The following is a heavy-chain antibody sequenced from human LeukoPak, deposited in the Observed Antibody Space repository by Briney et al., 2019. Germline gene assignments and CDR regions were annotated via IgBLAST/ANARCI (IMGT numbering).Heavy chain of an antibody. CDR1: SGSISSYY. V-gene: IGHV4-4*08. CDR3: ARGAQVVAAAEDAFDI. D-gene: IGHD6-13*01. Sequence: ASETLSLTCTVSSGSISSYYWSWIRQPPGKGLEWIGRIYTSGSTNYNPSLKSRVTLSIDTSKNQFSLKLTSVTAADTAVYYCARGAQVVAAAEDAFDIWGQGTMVTVSS. J-gene: IGHJ3*02. CDR2: IYTSGST.